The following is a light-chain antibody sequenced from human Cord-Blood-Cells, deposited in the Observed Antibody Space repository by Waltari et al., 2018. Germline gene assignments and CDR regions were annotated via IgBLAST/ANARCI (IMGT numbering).Light chain of an antibody. V-gene: IGLV2-23*02. J-gene: IGLJ2*01. CDR2: EVS. CDR3: CSYAGSSTV. Sequence: QSALTQPASVSGSPGQSITISCTGTSSAVGSYNLVSWYQQHPGKAPKLMIYEVSKRPSGVSNRFSGSKSGNTASLTISGLRAEDEADYYCCSYAGSSTVFGGGTKLTVL. CDR1: SSAVGSYNL.